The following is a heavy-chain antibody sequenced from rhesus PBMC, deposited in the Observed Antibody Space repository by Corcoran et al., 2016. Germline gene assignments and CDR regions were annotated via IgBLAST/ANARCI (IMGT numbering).Heavy chain of an antibody. CDR3: ASLYSGYSHYFDY. CDR1: GGSIRSSYYY. V-gene: IGHV4-122*02. J-gene: IGHJ4*01. CDR2: ISYSGST. D-gene: IGHD5-24*01. Sequence: QVQLQESGPGLVKPSETLSLTCAVSGGSIRSSYYYWSWIRPAPGKGLEWIGYISYSGSTSYNPSLKSRVTISRDTSKNQFSLKLSSVTAADTAVYYCASLYSGYSHYFDYWGQGVLVTVSS.